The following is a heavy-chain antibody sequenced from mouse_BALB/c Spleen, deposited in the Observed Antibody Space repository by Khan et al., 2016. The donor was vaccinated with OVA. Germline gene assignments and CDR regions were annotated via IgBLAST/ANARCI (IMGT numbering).Heavy chain of an antibody. V-gene: IGHV1-69*02. Sequence: QLQQSGTELVRPGASVKLSCKASGYTFTNYWINWVKQRPGQGLEWIGNIYPSDTSTNYYQKFKDKATLPVDKSSRNTYMPLSRPYSGDSAVDDCTRDGFDGSSFAYWGQGTLVTVSA. CDR1: GYTFTNYW. CDR2: IYPSDTST. CDR3: TRDGFDGSSFAY. D-gene: IGHD2-3*01. J-gene: IGHJ3*01.